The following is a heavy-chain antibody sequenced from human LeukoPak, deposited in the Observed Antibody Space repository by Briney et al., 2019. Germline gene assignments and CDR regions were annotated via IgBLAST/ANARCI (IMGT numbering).Heavy chain of an antibody. D-gene: IGHD3-9*01. V-gene: IGHV4-39*01. J-gene: IGHJ5*02. CDR1: GGSISSSSYY. CDR2: IYYSGST. Sequence: SETLSLTCTVSGGSISSSSYYRGWIRQPPGKGLEWIGSIYYSGSTYYNPSLKSRVTISVDTSKNQFSLKLSSVTAADTAVYYCARQLIYFPRSGNGYNWFDPWGQGTLVTVSS. CDR3: ARQLIYFPRSGNGYNWFDP.